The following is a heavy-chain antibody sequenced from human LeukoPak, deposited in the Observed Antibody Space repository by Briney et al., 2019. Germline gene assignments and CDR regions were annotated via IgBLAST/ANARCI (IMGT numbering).Heavy chain of an antibody. Sequence: SETLSLTCAVYGGSFSGYYWSWIRQPPGKGLEWIGEINHSGSTNYNPSLKSRVTISVDTSKNQFSLKLSSVTAADTAVYYCARGHNWFDPWGQGTLVTVPS. CDR2: INHSGST. V-gene: IGHV4-34*01. J-gene: IGHJ5*02. CDR3: ARGHNWFDP. CDR1: GGSFSGYY.